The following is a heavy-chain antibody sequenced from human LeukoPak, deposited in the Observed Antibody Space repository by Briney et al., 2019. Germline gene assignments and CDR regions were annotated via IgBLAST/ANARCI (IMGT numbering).Heavy chain of an antibody. J-gene: IGHJ4*02. CDR2: IYDSGST. CDR1: GGSISSITYY. V-gene: IGHV4-39*01. Sequence: SSETLSLTCTLSGGSISSITYYCGWIRQPPGEGLEGSVRIYDSGSTHYNPSLKSRVTISVDTPNNHFSLNLISLTAADTAVYYCARRERWSRGFEYWGQGTLVIVS. D-gene: IGHD1-1*01. CDR3: ARRERWSRGFEY.